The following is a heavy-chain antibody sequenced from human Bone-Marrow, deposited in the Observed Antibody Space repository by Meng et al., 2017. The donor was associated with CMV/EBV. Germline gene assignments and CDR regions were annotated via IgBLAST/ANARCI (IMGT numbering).Heavy chain of an antibody. Sequence: ESLKISCAASGFTFSSYSMNWVRQAPGKGLEWVSSISSSSSYIYYTDSVKGRFTISRDNAKNSLNLQMNSLRAEDTAVYYCARGFPTQWLVLDYWGQGTLVTVSS. CDR1: GFTFSSYS. D-gene: IGHD6-19*01. V-gene: IGHV3-21*01. CDR2: ISSSSSYI. J-gene: IGHJ4*02. CDR3: ARGFPTQWLVLDY.